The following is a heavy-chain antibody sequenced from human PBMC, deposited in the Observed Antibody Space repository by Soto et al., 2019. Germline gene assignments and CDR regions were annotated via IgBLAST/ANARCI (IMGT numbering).Heavy chain of an antibody. CDR1: GFTFSSYW. CDR2: IKQDGSEK. CDR3: ARDGQLVINYFDY. D-gene: IGHD6-13*01. J-gene: IGHJ4*02. V-gene: IGHV3-7*01. Sequence: GGSLRLSCAASGFTFSSYWMSWVRQAPGKGLEWVANIKQDGSEKYYVDSVKGRFTISRDNAKNSLYLQMNSLRAEDTAVYYCARDGQLVINYFDYRREGTLVTVSS.